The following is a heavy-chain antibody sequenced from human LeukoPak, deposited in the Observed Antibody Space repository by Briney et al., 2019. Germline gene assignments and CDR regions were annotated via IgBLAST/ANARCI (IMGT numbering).Heavy chain of an antibody. J-gene: IGHJ4*02. CDR2: ISGSGGST. V-gene: IGHV3-23*01. CDR1: GFTFSSYA. CDR3: AKGGNYDPSSWYDD. Sequence: GGALRLSCAASGFTFSSYAMSWVRQAPGKGLEWVSAISGSGGSTYYADSVKGRLTISRDNSKNTLYLQMNSLRAEDTAVYYCAKGGNYDPSSWYDDWGQGTLVTVSS. D-gene: IGHD6-13*01.